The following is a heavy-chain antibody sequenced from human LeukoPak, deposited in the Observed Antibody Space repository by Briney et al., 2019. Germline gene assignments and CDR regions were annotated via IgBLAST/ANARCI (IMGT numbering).Heavy chain of an antibody. V-gene: IGHV4-61*08. CDR3: ARVAYGDYWAYFDY. CDR1: GGSISSGGYY. D-gene: IGHD4-17*01. J-gene: IGHJ4*02. CDR2: IYYSGST. Sequence: PSETLSLTCTVSGGSISSGGYYWSWIRQPPGKGLEWIGYIYYSGSTNYNPSLKSRVTISVDTSKNQFSLKLSSVTAADTAVYYCARVAYGDYWAYFDYWGQGTLVTVSS.